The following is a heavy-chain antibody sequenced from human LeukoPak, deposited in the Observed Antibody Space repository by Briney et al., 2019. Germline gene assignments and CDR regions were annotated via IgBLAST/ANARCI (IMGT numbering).Heavy chain of an antibody. CDR2: ISGSGSTI. V-gene: IGHV3-48*02. D-gene: IGHD4-17*01. J-gene: IGHJ4*02. CDR3: VRVTTVTAGDY. Sequence: GGSLRLSCAASGFSFSNYDMNWVRHAPGKGLELVSYISGSGSTIYHADSVKGRFTISRENARNSLYLQMNSLRDEDTAVYYCVRVTTVTAGDYWGQGTLVTVSS. CDR1: GFSFSNYD.